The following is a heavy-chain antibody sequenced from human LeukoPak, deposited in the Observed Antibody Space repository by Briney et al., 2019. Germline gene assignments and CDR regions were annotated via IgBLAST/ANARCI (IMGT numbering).Heavy chain of an antibody. CDR3: ARVYYDFWSGYVF. J-gene: IGHJ4*02. V-gene: IGHV1-2*02. D-gene: IGHD3-3*01. CDR2: INPNSGGT. CDR1: GYTFTGYY. Sequence: ASVKVSCKASGYTFTGYYMHWVRQAPGQGLEWMGWINPNSGGTNYAQKFQGRVTMTRDTSISTAYMELSRLGSDDTAVYYCARVYYDFWSGYVFWGQGTLVTVSS.